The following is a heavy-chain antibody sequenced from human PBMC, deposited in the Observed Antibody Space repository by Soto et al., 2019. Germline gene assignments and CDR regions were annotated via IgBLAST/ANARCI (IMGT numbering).Heavy chain of an antibody. CDR1: GFTFGDYA. CDR2: IRSKASGGST. J-gene: IGHJ4*02. Sequence: GGSLRLSCTASGFTFGDYAMSWFRQAPGKGLEWVGFIRSKASGGSTYYADSVKGRFTISRDNSKNTLYLQMNSLRAEDTAVYYCAKDFSRKDSSSHDYGGQGTLVTVSS. V-gene: IGHV3-23*01. CDR3: AKDFSRKDSSSHDY. D-gene: IGHD6-6*01.